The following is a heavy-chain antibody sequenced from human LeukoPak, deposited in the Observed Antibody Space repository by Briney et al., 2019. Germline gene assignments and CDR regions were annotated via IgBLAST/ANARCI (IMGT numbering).Heavy chain of an antibody. V-gene: IGHV4-34*01. CDR1: GGSFSGYY. D-gene: IGHD6-25*01. J-gene: IGHJ4*02. Sequence: SETLSLTCAVYGGSFSGYYWSWIRQPPGKGLEWIGEINHSGSTNYNPSLKSRVTISVDTSKNQFSLKLSSVTAADTAVYYCARVNFSPAGFFDYWGQGTLVTVSS. CDR2: INHSGST. CDR3: ARVNFSPAGFFDY.